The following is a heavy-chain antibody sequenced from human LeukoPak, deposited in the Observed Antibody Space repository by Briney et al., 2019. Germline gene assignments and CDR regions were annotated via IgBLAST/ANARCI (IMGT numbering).Heavy chain of an antibody. V-gene: IGHV3-74*01. D-gene: IGHD2-8*01. Sequence: GGSLRLSCAASGFTFSSYWMHWVRQAPGKGLVWVSHINGDGSSTDYADSVRGRFTISRVNVENTLYLQMNSLSADDTAMYYCVRYDVDARRFDYWGQGTLVTVSS. CDR1: GFTFSSYW. CDR2: INGDGSST. J-gene: IGHJ4*02. CDR3: VRYDVDARRFDY.